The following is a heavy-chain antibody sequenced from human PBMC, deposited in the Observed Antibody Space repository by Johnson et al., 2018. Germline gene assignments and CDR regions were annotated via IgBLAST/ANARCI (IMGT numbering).Heavy chain of an antibody. CDR1: RISFNRYA. J-gene: IGHJ3*01. CDR2: ISYDGNNR. V-gene: IGHV3-30*03. Sequence: QVQLVESGGGVVQPGRSLRLSCAASRISFNRYAMHWVRQAPGKGLEWMTAISYDGNNRYYADSVKGRFTISRDNSKNTLYLQMNSLTSEDTAVYFCTRDGGMALGGVFDLWGQGTMVT. D-gene: IGHD3-16*01. CDR3: TRDGGMALGGVFDL.